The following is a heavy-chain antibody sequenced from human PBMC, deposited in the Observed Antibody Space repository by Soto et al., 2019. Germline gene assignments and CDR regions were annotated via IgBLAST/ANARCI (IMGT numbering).Heavy chain of an antibody. CDR1: GYNFTSYG. Sequence: QVQLVQSGADVKKPGASVKVSCKASGYNFTSYGISWVRQAPGQGLEWMGWISPHNDRTKYARRFQDRVTMTTETTPSTVYMELGSLRSDDTAVYYCARDLYYSSGRYFDHDAFDIWGQGTVVTVSS. J-gene: IGHJ3*02. D-gene: IGHD6-19*01. CDR3: ARDLYYSSGRYFDHDAFDI. V-gene: IGHV1-18*01. CDR2: ISPHNDRT.